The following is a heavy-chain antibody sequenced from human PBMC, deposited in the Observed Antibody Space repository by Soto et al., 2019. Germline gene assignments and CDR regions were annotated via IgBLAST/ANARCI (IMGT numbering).Heavy chain of an antibody. CDR1: GFTFSTYA. J-gene: IGHJ3*01. Sequence: PGGSLRLSCAASGFTFSTYAMSWVRQAPGKELEWVSAISGGGDFTLYAASVKGRFTISRDNSKNTLYLQMNSLRAEDTAFYSCAKKFVPPGETHAFDFWGQGTMVTVSS. D-gene: IGHD4-17*01. CDR2: ISGGGDFT. V-gene: IGHV3-23*01. CDR3: AKKFVPPGETHAFDF.